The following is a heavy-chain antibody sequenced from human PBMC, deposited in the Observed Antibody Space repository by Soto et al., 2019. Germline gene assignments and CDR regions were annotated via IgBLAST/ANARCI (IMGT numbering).Heavy chain of an antibody. J-gene: IGHJ6*03. D-gene: IGHD3-10*01. V-gene: IGHV3-23*01. CDR2: ITGNGVSA. CDR1: GFTFNGFS. CDR3: AKGRGGNTYGPGYYMDV. Sequence: GGSLRLSCAASGFTFNGFSMTWVRQVPWKGLEWVSSITGNGVSAYYADSVKGRFTISRDNSKNTLYLQMNSLRAEDTAAYYCAKGRGGNTYGPGYYMDVWGKGTTVTVSS.